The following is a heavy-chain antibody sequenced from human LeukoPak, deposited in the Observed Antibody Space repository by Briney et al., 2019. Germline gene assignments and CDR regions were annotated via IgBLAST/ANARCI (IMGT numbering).Heavy chain of an antibody. CDR2: ISSSSSTI. J-gene: IGHJ3*02. CDR1: GFTFSSYS. CDR3: ASGPILWFGELSGAFDI. D-gene: IGHD3-10*01. Sequence: PGGSLRLSCAASGFTFSSYSMNWVRQAPGKGLEWVSYISSSSSTIYYADSVKGRFTISRDNAKNSLYLQMNSLRAEDTAVYYCASGPILWFGELSGAFDIWGQGTMVTVSS. V-gene: IGHV3-48*04.